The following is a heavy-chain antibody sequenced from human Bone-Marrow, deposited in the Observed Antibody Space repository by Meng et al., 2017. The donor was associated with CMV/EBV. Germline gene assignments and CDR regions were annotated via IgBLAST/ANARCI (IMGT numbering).Heavy chain of an antibody. CDR3: AGDWGDNSSGWETDYYYYYGMDV. CDR2: IRYDGSNK. V-gene: IGHV3-30*02. Sequence: GESLRLSCAASGLTFSRYGMHWVRQAPGRGLEWVAFIRYDGSNKYYADSVKGRFTISRDNSKNTLYLQMNSLRAEDTAVYYCAGDWGDNSSGWETDYYYYYGMDVWGQGTTVSVSS. J-gene: IGHJ6*02. CDR1: GLTFSRYG. D-gene: IGHD6-19*01.